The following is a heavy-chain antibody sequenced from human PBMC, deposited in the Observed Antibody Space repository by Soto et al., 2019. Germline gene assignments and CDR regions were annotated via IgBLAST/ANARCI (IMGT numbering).Heavy chain of an antibody. V-gene: IGHV1-3*01. J-gene: IGHJ6*03. CDR2: INAGNGNT. CDR3: ARDSTGYSSSWLYYYYYFMDV. D-gene: IGHD6-13*01. Sequence: SGAEVKKPGASVKVSCKASGYTFTSYAMHWVRQAPGQRLEWMGWINAGNGNTKYSQMFQGRVTITRDTSASTAYMELSSLRSEDTAVYYCARDSTGYSSSWLYYYYYFMDVWGKGTTVTVSS. CDR1: GYTFTSYA.